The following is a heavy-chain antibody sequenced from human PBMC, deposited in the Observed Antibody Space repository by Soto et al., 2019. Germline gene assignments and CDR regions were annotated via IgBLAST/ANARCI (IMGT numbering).Heavy chain of an antibody. J-gene: IGHJ5*02. V-gene: IGHV1-3*01. D-gene: IGHD2-15*01. Sequence: GASVKVSCEASGYTFTRYTMNWVRQAPGQRLEWMGWINPDNGNTKSSQKFQDRVIITRDTSASTAYMDLSSLRSEDTAVYYCARGIATGQLDPWGQGTLVTVS. CDR1: GYTFTRYT. CDR2: INPDNGNT. CDR3: ARGIATGQLDP.